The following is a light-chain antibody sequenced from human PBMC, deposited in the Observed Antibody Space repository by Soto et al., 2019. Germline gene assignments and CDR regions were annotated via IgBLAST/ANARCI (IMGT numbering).Light chain of an antibody. CDR1: QSVNSNY. CDR3: QQYDNSPRT. Sequence: EIVLTQSPGTLSLAPGERPTLSCRASQSVNSNYLDWYQQKPGQSPRVLIYGESNRAPGIPHRFSGSGSGTDFILTIGRLGAEDCAVYYCQQYDNSPRTFGQGNRVEIK. CDR2: GES. V-gene: IGKV3-20*01. J-gene: IGKJ1*01.